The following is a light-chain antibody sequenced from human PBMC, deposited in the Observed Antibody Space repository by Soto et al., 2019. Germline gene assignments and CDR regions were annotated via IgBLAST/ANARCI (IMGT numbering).Light chain of an antibody. V-gene: IGKV1-39*01. Sequence: DIQMTQSPFSLFASVGDRVTITCRASQTITTYLNWYQHKPGKAPKLLIYAAISLQSGVPSRLSGSGSGTDFTLTISSPQPEDFATYYCQQTYSTPHTFGQGTKVEIK. CDR3: QQTYSTPHT. CDR2: AAI. J-gene: IGKJ2*01. CDR1: QTITTY.